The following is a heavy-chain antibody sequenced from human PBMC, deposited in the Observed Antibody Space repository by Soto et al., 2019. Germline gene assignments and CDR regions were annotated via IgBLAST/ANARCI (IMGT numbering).Heavy chain of an antibody. CDR1: GDSIGGVCY. CDR3: DRSGVTRIVIPSQWFDP. J-gene: IGHJ5*02. Sequence: SETLSLTCTVCGDSIGGVCYWSWIRQFPGRGLEWIGCISSSGSTYYNPALNNRISLSLDTSQNQFSLKLLSVTAADTAIYYCDRSGVTRIVIPSQWFDPWGQGTLVAVSP. D-gene: IGHD2-21*02. V-gene: IGHV4-31*03. CDR2: ISSSGST.